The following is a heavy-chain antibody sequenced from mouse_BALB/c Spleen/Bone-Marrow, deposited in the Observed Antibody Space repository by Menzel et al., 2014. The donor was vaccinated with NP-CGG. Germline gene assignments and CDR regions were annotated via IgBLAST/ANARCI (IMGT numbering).Heavy chain of an antibody. Sequence: LQESGAELVKPGASVKMSCKASGYTFTSYNMHWVKQTPGQGLEWIGAIYPGNGGTSYNQKFKGKATLTADKSSSKAYMQLSSLTSEDSAVYYCARSGSSGYYAMDYWGQGTSVTVSS. D-gene: IGHD3-1*01. V-gene: IGHV1-12*01. CDR3: ARSGSSGYYAMDY. CDR1: GYTFTSYN. CDR2: IYPGNGGT. J-gene: IGHJ4*01.